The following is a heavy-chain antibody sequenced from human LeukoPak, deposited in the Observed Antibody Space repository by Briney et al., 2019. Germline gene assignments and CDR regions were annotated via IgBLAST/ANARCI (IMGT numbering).Heavy chain of an antibody. D-gene: IGHD2-2*01. J-gene: IGHJ4*02. CDR1: GFTFSSYG. V-gene: IGHV3-30*03. CDR3: ASSADRYQLLCYFDY. CDR2: ISYDGSNK. Sequence: PGRSLRLSCAASGFTFSSYGMHWVRQAPGKGLEWVAVISYDGSNKYYADSVKGRSTISRDNSKNTLYLQMNSLRAEDTAVYYCASSADRYQLLCYFDYWGQGTLVTVPS.